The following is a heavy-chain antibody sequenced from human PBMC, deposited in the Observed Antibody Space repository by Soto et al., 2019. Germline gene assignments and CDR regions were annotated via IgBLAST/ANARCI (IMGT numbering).Heavy chain of an antibody. D-gene: IGHD3-22*01. CDR1: GGTFSSYA. CDR3: ATGKSSGYYPAERYYYYYGMDV. J-gene: IGHJ6*02. V-gene: IGHV1-69*13. CDR2: IIPIFGTA. Sequence: SVEVSCKASGGTFSSYAISWVRQAPGQGLEWMGGIIPIFGTANYAQKFQGRVTITADESTSTAYMELSSLRSEDTAVYYCATGKSSGYYPAERYYYYYGMDVWGQGTTVTVSS.